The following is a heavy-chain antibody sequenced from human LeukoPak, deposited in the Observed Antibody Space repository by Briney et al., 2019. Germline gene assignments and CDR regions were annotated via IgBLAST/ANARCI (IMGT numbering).Heavy chain of an antibody. J-gene: IGHJ5*02. Sequence: SETLSLTCAVYGGTFSGYYWIWIRQPPGTGLEWIGEIIHSGSTNYNPSLKSRVTISVDTSKNQFSLKLSSVTAADTAVYYCARLESRDYGDYEADWFDPWGQGTLVTVSS. V-gene: IGHV4-34*08. CDR3: ARLESRDYGDYEADWFDP. D-gene: IGHD4-17*01. CDR2: IIHSGST. CDR1: GGTFSGYY.